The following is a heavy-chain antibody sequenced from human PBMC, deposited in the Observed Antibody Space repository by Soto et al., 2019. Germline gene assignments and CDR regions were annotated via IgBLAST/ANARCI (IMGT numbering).Heavy chain of an antibody. CDR3: ARDRGVAPPVAGNTHYYYYMDV. CDR2: ISGFNGNT. D-gene: IGHD6-19*01. V-gene: IGHV1-18*01. J-gene: IGHJ6*03. Sequence: QDQLVQSGAEVKKPGASVTVSCKASGYSFTNYGITWVRPAPGQGLEWMGWISGFNGNTHYAQKLQGRVTMTTDASTSKADMELRSLRSDDTAVYYCARDRGVAPPVAGNTHYYYYMDVWGKGTTVTVSS. CDR1: GYSFTNYG.